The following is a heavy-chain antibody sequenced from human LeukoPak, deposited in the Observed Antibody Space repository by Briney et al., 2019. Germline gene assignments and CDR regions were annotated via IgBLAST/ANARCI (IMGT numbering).Heavy chain of an antibody. CDR3: ARGSDIVVVPAAYDY. V-gene: IGHV4-39*07. Sequence: SGTLSLTCTVSGGSISSSSYYWGWIRQPPGKGLEWIGSIYYSGSTYYNPSLKSRVTISVDTSKNQFSLKLSSVTAADTAVYYCARGSDIVVVPAAYDYWGQGTLVTVSS. CDR2: IYYSGST. D-gene: IGHD2-2*01. CDR1: GGSISSSSYY. J-gene: IGHJ4*02.